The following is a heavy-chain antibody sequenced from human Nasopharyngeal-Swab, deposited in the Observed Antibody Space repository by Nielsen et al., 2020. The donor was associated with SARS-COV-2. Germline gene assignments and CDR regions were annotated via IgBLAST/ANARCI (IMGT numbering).Heavy chain of an antibody. CDR2: IKQDGSET. V-gene: IGHV3-7*03. CDR1: GFTFRRDW. J-gene: IGHJ4*02. Sequence: GESLKISCAASGFTFRRDWLSWVRQAPGKGLEWVANIKQDGSETYYVDSVKGRFTISRDNAKNSLYLQMISLRAEDTAVYYCARDLGHSGYDLYDYWGQGTLVTVSS. CDR3: ARDLGHSGYDLYDY. D-gene: IGHD5-12*01.